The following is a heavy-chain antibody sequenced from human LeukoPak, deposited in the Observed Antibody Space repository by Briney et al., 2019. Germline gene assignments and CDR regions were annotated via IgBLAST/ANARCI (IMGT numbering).Heavy chain of an antibody. D-gene: IGHD3-10*01. V-gene: IGHV4-61*02. CDR1: GGSISSGSYY. Sequence: SETLSLTCTVSGGSISSGSYYWSWIRQPAGKGLEWIGRIYTSGSTNYNPSLKSRVTISVDTPKNQFSLKLSSVTAADTAVYYCARDPVLLWFGESETGDAFDIWGQGTMVSVSS. CDR2: IYTSGST. CDR3: ARDPVLLWFGESETGDAFDI. J-gene: IGHJ3*02.